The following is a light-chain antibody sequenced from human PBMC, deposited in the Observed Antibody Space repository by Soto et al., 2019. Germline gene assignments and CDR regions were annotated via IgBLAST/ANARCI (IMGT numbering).Light chain of an antibody. CDR1: SSDIGTYNL. J-gene: IGLJ1*01. V-gene: IGLV2-23*02. Sequence: QSALTQPASVSGSPGQSITISCTGTSSDIGTYNLVSWYQQHPGKAPKLMIYEVNNRPSGVSDRFSGSKSGNTASLTISGLQAEDEDDYYCCSYAGSSTLYVFGTGTKLTVL. CDR3: CSYAGSSTLYV. CDR2: EVN.